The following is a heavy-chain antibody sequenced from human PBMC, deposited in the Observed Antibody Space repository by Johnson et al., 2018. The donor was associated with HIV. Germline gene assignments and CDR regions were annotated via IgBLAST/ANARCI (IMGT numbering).Heavy chain of an antibody. V-gene: IGHV3-66*01. D-gene: IGHD2-15*01. J-gene: IGHJ3*02. CDR1: GFTVSSNY. CDR2: IYSGGST. Sequence: VQLVESGGGLVQPGGSLRLSCAASGFTVSSNYMSWVRQAPGKGLEWVSVIYSGGSTYYADSVKGRFTISRDNSKNTLYLQMNSLRAEDTAVYYCASRGSGGSWPPGAFDIWGQGTMVTVSS. CDR3: ASRGSGGSWPPGAFDI.